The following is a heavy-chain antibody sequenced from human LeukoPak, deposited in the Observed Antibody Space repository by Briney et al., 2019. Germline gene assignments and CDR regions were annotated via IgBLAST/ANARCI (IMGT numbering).Heavy chain of an antibody. J-gene: IGHJ4*02. CDR2: INPNSGGT. D-gene: IGHD2-8*01. CDR1: GYTFTGNY. Sequence: GASVKVSCKASGYTFTGNYMHWLRQAPGQGLEWMGWINPNSGGTNHAQNFQGRVAMTRDTSISTAYMELSRLKSDDTAVYYCARDRGYCTNGVCYLFDYWGQGTLVTVSS. V-gene: IGHV1-2*02. CDR3: ARDRGYCTNGVCYLFDY.